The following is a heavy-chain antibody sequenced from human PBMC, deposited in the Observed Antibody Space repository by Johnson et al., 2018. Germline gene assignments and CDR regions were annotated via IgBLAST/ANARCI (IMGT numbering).Heavy chain of an antibody. J-gene: IGHJ6*02. CDR1: GFTVSSNY. CDR2: IKQDGSEK. V-gene: IGHV3-7*01. D-gene: IGHD6-19*01. Sequence: VQLVQSGGGLIQPGGSLRLSCAASGFTVSSNYMSWVRQAPGKGLEWVANIKQDGSEKYYVDSVKGRFTISRDNAKNSLYLQMNSLGGADTAGYYCARGVSGTGGLDVWGQGTTVTVSS. CDR3: ARGVSGTGGLDV.